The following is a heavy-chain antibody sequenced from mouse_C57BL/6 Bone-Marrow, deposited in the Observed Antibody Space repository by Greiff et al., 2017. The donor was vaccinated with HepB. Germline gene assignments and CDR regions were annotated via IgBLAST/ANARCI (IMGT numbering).Heavy chain of an antibody. CDR2: IDPENGDT. CDR3: TTGDYWYFDV. Sequence: EVKLMESGAELVRPGASVKLSCTASGFNIKDDYMHWVKQRPEQGLEWIGWIDPENGDTEYASKFQGKATITADTSSNTAYLQLSSLTSEDTAVYYCTTGDYWYFDVWGTGTTVTVSS. V-gene: IGHV14-4*01. CDR1: GFNIKDDY. J-gene: IGHJ1*03.